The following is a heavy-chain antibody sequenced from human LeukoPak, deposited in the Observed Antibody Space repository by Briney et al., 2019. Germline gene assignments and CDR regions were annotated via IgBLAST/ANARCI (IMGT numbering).Heavy chain of an antibody. CDR2: IVVGSGNT. CDR3: AAGYYDILTGYLPLLY. J-gene: IGHJ4*02. CDR1: GFTFTSSA. Sequence: SVKVSCKASGFTFTSSAMQWVRQARGQRLEWIGWIVVGSGNTNYAQKFQERVTITRDMSTSTAYMELSSLRSEDTAVYYCAAGYYDILTGYLPLLYWGQGTLVTVSS. D-gene: IGHD3-9*01. V-gene: IGHV1-58*02.